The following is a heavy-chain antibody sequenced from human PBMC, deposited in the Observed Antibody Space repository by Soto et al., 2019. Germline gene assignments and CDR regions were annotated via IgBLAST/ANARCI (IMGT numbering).Heavy chain of an antibody. V-gene: IGHV4-39*01. CDR1: GGSIIDISYC. CDR3: ARHKSGSDWLDP. J-gene: IGHJ5*02. CDR2: MFYSGAT. Sequence: KPSETLSLTCSVSGGSIIDISYCWVWIRQPPGKGLQWIGCMFYSGATYYNPSLKNRVTLSVDTSDNEFSLKLVSVTAPDTAVYYCARHKSGSDWLDPWGQGTLVTVSS. D-gene: IGHD2-15*01.